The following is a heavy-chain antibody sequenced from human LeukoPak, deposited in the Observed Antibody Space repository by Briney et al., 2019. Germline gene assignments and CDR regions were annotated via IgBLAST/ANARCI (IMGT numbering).Heavy chain of an antibody. Sequence: GGSLRLSCAASGFTFSSYWMHWVRQAPGKGLEWVAFIRYDGSNKYYADSVKGRFTISRDNSKNTLYLQMNSLRAEDTAVYYCAKDIVGASIGYYMDVWGKGTTVTVSS. D-gene: IGHD1-26*01. CDR3: AKDIVGASIGYYMDV. CDR1: GFTFSSYW. V-gene: IGHV3-30*02. CDR2: IRYDGSNK. J-gene: IGHJ6*03.